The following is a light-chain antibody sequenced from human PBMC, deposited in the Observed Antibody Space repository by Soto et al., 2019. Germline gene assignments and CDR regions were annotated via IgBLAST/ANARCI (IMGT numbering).Light chain of an antibody. CDR3: SSYTSSSTPYV. Sequence: QSVLTQLASVSGSPGQSITISCTGTSSDVGGYNYVSWYQQHPGKAPELMIYEVSNRPSGVSNRFSGSKSGNTASLTISGLQAEDEADYYCSSYTSSSTPYVFGTGTKVTV. J-gene: IGLJ1*01. CDR1: SSDVGGYNY. V-gene: IGLV2-14*01. CDR2: EVS.